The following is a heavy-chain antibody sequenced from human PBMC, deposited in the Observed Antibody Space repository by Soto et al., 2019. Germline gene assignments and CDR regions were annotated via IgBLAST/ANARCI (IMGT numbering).Heavy chain of an antibody. D-gene: IGHD2-8*01. CDR1: GLTFSKYW. V-gene: IGHV3-74*01. CDR2: ISSEGTTT. CDR3: AIQDCTNDVCLEAAVTVGGALEY. J-gene: IGHJ4*02. Sequence: VQLVESGGGLVQPGKALRLSCAASGLTFSKYWMHWVRQAPGKGPVWVSYISSEGTTTDYADSVKGRFTISRDNAKNTLYLQMDRLRVEDTAVYYCAIQDCTNDVCLEAAVTVGGALEYWGQGAQVTVSS.